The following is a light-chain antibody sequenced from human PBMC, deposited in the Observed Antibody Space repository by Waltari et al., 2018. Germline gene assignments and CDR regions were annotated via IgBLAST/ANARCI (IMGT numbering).Light chain of an antibody. J-gene: IGKJ4*01. CDR3: MQSLQTPLT. CDR2: LTF. CDR1: QSLLDRSGYHY. Sequence: IVMTQSPSSLSVTPGESASISCRSSQSLLDRSGYHYLDWYLQKPGQSPQLLIHLTFKRAFGVPDRISGIGSGTDFTLRISRVEAEDVGVYYCMQSLQTPLTFGGGT. V-gene: IGKV2-28*01.